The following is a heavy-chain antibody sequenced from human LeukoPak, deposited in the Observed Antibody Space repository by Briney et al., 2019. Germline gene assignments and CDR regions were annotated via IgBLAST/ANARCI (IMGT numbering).Heavy chain of an antibody. D-gene: IGHD3-3*01. CDR2: ISAYNGNT. J-gene: IGHJ6*02. Sequence: ASVKVSCKASGYTFTSYGISWVRQAPGQGLEWMGWISAYNGNTNYAQKLQGRVTMTTDTSTSTAYMELRSLRSDDTAVYYCARGTASLLLRFLESKQQYGMDVWGQGTTVTVSS. V-gene: IGHV1-18*01. CDR1: GYTFTSYG. CDR3: ARGTASLLLRFLESKQQYGMDV.